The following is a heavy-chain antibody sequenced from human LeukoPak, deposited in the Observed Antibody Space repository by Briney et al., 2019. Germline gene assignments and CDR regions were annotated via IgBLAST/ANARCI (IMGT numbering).Heavy chain of an antibody. CDR1: GFTFSSYW. D-gene: IGHD3-9*01. Sequence: GGSLRLSCAASGFTFSSYWMSWVRQAPGKGLEWVANIKQDGREKYYVDSVKGRFTISRDNAKNSLYLQMNSLRAEDTAVYYCARVEDYDILNGFDYWGQGTLVTVSS. CDR3: ARVEDYDILNGFDY. V-gene: IGHV3-7*01. CDR2: IKQDGREK. J-gene: IGHJ4*02.